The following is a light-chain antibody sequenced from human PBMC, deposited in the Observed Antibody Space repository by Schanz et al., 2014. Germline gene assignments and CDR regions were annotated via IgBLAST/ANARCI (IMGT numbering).Light chain of an antibody. CDR2: DAY. J-gene: IGKJ4*01. CDR1: QSISSN. CDR3: QQRTNWPPGLT. V-gene: IGKV3D-15*01. Sequence: EIVLTQSPATLSVSPGERATLSCRASQSISSNIAWSQQKPGQAPRLVIHDAYIRATGIPARFSGSGSGTEFTLTISSLQSEDFAVYYCQQRTNWPPGLTFGGGTKVEIK.